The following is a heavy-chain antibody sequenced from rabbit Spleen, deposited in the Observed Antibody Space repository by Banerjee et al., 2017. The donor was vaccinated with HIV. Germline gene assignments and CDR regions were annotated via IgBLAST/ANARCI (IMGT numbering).Heavy chain of an antibody. Sequence: QSLEESGGDLVKPGASLTLTCTASGFDLSNYYYIYWVRQAPGKGLEWIACINIVTGKSVYASWAKGRFMMSRTSSTTVTLQMTSLTAADTATYFCARDLVAVIGWNFNLWGPGTLVTVS. V-gene: IGHV1S40*01. CDR2: INIVTGKS. J-gene: IGHJ4*01. D-gene: IGHD1-1*01. CDR3: ARDLVAVIGWNFNL. CDR1: GFDLSNYYY.